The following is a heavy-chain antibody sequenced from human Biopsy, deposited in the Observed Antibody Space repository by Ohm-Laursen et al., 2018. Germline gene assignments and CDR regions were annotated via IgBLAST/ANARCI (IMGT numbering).Heavy chain of an antibody. CDR1: GGSFSGYY. CDR2: INHRGST. CDR3: ARAVDYYDPYYYYGLDV. J-gene: IGHJ6*02. Sequence: GTLSLTCAVYGGSFSGYYWSWIRQPPGKGLEWIGEINHRGSTKYNPSLKSRVTISVDTSKNQFSLKLRSVTAADTAVYYCARAVDYYDPYYYYGLDVWGQGTTVTVSS. D-gene: IGHD3-16*01. V-gene: IGHV4-34*01.